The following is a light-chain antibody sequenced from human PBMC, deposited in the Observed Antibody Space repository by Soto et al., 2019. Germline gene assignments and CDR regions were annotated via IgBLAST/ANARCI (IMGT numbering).Light chain of an antibody. Sequence: SVLTQPPSASGSPGQSVAISCSGTSSDVGGYNYVSWYQQHPGKAPKLMIYDVNKRPSGVPDRFFGSKSGNTASLTVSGLQAEDEADYYCVSYAGSNRPAFGGGTKVTVL. J-gene: IGLJ2*01. V-gene: IGLV2-8*01. CDR3: VSYAGSNRPA. CDR2: DVN. CDR1: SSDVGGYNY.